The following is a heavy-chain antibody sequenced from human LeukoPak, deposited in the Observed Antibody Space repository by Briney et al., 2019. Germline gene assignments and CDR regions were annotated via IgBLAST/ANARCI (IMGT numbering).Heavy chain of an antibody. Sequence: ASVKVSCKASGYTFTSYDINWVRQATGQGLEWMGWMNTNSGNTGYAQKFQGRVTMTRNTSISTAYMELSSLRSEDPAVYYCARSSRSYYFDYWGQGTLVTVSS. V-gene: IGHV1-8*01. J-gene: IGHJ4*02. D-gene: IGHD1-26*01. CDR2: MNTNSGNT. CDR1: GYTFTSYD. CDR3: ARSSRSYYFDY.